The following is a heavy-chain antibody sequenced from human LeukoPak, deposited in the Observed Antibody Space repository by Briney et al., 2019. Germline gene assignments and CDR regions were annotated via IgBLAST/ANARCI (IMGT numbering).Heavy chain of an antibody. CDR2: IYTSGST. D-gene: IGHD6-19*01. V-gene: IGHV4-4*07. CDR1: GGSSSSFY. CDR3: ASDYSSGWHSGFDY. J-gene: IGHJ4*02. Sequence: PSETLSRTCTGSGGSSSSFYWSWIRQPAGKGLEWIVRIYTSGSTNYNPSLKSRVTMSVDTSKNQFSLKLSSVTAADTAVYYCASDYSSGWHSGFDYWGQGTLVTVSS.